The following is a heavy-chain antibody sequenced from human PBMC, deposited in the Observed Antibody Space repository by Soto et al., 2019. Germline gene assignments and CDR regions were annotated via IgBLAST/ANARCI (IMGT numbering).Heavy chain of an antibody. J-gene: IGHJ3*02. CDR1: GGSFSGYY. D-gene: IGHD3-10*01. CDR2: INHSGST. V-gene: IGHV4-34*01. Sequence: SETLSLTCAVYGGSFSGYYWSWIRQPPGKGLEWIGEINHSGSTNYNPSLKSRVTISVDTSKNQFSLKLSSVTAADTAVYYCARVLGWITFFDIWGQGTMVTVSS. CDR3: ARVLGWITFFDI.